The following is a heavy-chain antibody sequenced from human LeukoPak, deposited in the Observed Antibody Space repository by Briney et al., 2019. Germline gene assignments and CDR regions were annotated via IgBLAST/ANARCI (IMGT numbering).Heavy chain of an antibody. CDR3: ARDGYSYGEAFDY. D-gene: IGHD5-18*01. CDR1: GGSISSGGYY. V-gene: IGHV4-31*03. Sequence: SQTLSLTCTVSGGSISSGGYYWSWIRQHPGKGLEWIGYIYYSGSTYYNPSLKSRVTISVDTSKNQFSLKLSSVTAADTAVYYCARDGYSYGEAFDYWGLGTLVTVSS. J-gene: IGHJ4*02. CDR2: IYYSGST.